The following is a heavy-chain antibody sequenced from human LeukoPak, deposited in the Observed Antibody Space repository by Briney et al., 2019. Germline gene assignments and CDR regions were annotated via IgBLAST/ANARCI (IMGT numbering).Heavy chain of an antibody. Sequence: ASVKVSCKASGYTFTGYYMHWVRQAPGQGLEWMGWINPNSGGTNYAQKFQGRVTMTRDTSISTAYMELSRVRSDDTAVYYCARAISLAGTTPGDYWGQGTLVTVSS. V-gene: IGHV1-2*02. D-gene: IGHD1-7*01. CDR3: ARAISLAGTTPGDY. CDR2: INPNSGGT. CDR1: GYTFTGYY. J-gene: IGHJ4*02.